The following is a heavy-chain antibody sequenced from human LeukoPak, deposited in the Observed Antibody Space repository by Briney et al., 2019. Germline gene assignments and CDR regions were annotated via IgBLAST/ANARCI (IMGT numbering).Heavy chain of an antibody. CDR2: IYYSGST. J-gene: IGHJ4*02. CDR3: ARELQSGSYFDY. V-gene: IGHV4-59*01. Sequence: SETLSLTCTVSGGSISSYYWSWIRQPPGKGLEWIGYIYYSGSTNYNPSLKSRVTISVDTSKNQFSLKLSSVTAADTAVYYCARELQSGSYFDYWGQGTLVTVSS. CDR1: GGSISSYY. D-gene: IGHD1-26*01.